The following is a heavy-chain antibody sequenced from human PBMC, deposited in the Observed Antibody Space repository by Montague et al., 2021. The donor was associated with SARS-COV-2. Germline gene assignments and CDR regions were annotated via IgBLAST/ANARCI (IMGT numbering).Heavy chain of an antibody. D-gene: IGHD1-26*01. CDR3: ARFGSGTLEFDH. J-gene: IGHJ4*02. V-gene: IGHV4-61*02. Sequence: TLSLTCTASGASISTGIYYWSWIRQPAGKGLEWIGRIRTTGHTDYNSSLESRVFMSVDTSTNQFSLSLTSVTAADTAVYFCARFGSGTLEFDHWGQGTLVTVSS. CDR2: IRTTGHT. CDR1: GASISTGIYY.